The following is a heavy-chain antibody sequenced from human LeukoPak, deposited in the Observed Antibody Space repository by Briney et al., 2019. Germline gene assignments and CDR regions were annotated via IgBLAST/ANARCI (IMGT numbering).Heavy chain of an antibody. CDR1: GFTFSISS. CDR3: AKNSGSTAL. CDR2: ITNNGSTK. Sequence: GGSLRLSCAAPGFTFSISSMHWVRQAPGKGLELKSVITNNGSTKDYTDSVNGRFTNSRNNSKNTLYRQINSLRAVDTAMYDCAKNSGSTALWGQGTLVTVSS. J-gene: IGHJ4*02. V-gene: IGHV3-30*18. D-gene: IGHD2-21*02.